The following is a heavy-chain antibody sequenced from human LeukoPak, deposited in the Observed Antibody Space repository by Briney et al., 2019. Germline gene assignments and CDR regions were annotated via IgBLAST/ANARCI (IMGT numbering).Heavy chain of an antibody. CDR3: AREEDSSAFYYYGMDV. V-gene: IGHV3-21*01. CDR2: ISSSSSYI. CDR1: GFTFSSYV. D-gene: IGHD6-19*01. J-gene: IGHJ6*02. Sequence: PGGSLRLSCAASGFTFSSYVMSWVRQAPGKGLEWVSSISSSSSYIYYADSVKGRFTISRDNAKNSLYLQMNSLRAEDTAVYYCAREEDSSAFYYYGMDVWGQGTTVTVSS.